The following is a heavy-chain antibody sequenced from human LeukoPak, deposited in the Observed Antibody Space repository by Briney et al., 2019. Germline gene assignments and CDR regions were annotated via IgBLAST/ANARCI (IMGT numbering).Heavy chain of an antibody. CDR2: ISSSSSTI. Sequence: GGSLRLSCAASGFTFSSYSMNWVRQAPGKGLEWVSYISSSSSTIYYADSVKGRFTISRENAKNSLYLQMNSLRAEDTAVYYCARARGYDFWSGSYYYYMDVWGKGTTVTVSS. D-gene: IGHD3-3*01. CDR3: ARARGYDFWSGSYYYYMDV. J-gene: IGHJ6*03. CDR1: GFTFSSYS. V-gene: IGHV3-48*04.